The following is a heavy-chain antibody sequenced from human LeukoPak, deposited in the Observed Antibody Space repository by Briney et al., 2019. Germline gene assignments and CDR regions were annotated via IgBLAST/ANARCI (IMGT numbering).Heavy chain of an antibody. CDR1: GSTFNSYF. J-gene: IGHJ1*01. V-gene: IGHV3-23*01. Sequence: GGSLRLSCAASGSTFNSYFMSWVRQAPGEGLEWVSVITNSGATYYIDSVRGRFTISRDNSKNTLYLQMNNLRAEDTAVYYCAKCRSGATMEPYLQHWGQGTLVTVSS. CDR2: ITNSGAT. D-gene: IGHD5-12*01. CDR3: AKCRSGATMEPYLQH.